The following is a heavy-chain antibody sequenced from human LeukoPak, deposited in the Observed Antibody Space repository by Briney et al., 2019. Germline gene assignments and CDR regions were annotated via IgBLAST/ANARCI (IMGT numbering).Heavy chain of an antibody. CDR2: FKSKTDGGTT. CDR1: GFTFSNAW. V-gene: IGHV3-15*01. CDR3: TTSTYCTNGVCYTNPYFDY. J-gene: IGHJ4*02. Sequence: GGSLRLSCAASGFTFSNAWMSWVRQAPGKGLEWVGRFKSKTDGGTTDYAAPVKGRFTISRDDSKNTLYLQVNSLKTEDTAVYYCTTSTYCTNGVCYTNPYFDYWGQGTLVTVSS. D-gene: IGHD2-8*01.